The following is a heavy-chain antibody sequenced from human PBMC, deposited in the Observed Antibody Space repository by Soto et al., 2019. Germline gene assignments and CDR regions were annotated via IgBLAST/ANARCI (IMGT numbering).Heavy chain of an antibody. D-gene: IGHD3-3*01. V-gene: IGHV3-23*01. Sequence: EVQLLESGGGLVQPGGSLRLSCAASGFTFSSYAMSWVRQAPGEGLEWVSAISGSGGSTYYADSVKGRFTISRDNSKNTLYLQMNSLRAEDTAVYYCAKAEEGVRGFLEWLSFFDYWGQGTLVTVSS. J-gene: IGHJ4*02. CDR3: AKAEEGVRGFLEWLSFFDY. CDR1: GFTFSSYA. CDR2: ISGSGGST.